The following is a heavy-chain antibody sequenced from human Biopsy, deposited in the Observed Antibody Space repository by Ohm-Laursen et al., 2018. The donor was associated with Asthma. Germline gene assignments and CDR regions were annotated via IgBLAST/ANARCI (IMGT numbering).Heavy chain of an antibody. CDR1: GFTFGDYW. J-gene: IGHJ4*02. Sequence: GSLRLSCAASGFTFGDYWMSWVRQVPGKGLEWVANIKHDGTEKNHVDSLKGRFTISRDNAKNSLFLQMNSLRAEDTAVYYCARLIPGNSDYWGQGTLVTVSS. D-gene: IGHD2-21*01. CDR3: ARLIPGNSDY. CDR2: IKHDGTEK. V-gene: IGHV3-7*01.